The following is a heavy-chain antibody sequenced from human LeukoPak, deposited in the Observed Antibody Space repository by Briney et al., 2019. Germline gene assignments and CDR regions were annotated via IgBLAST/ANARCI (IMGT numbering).Heavy chain of an antibody. V-gene: IGHV3-49*03. Sequence: GGSLRLSCTASGFTFGDYAMSWFRQAPGKGLEWVGFIRSKAYGGTTEYAASVKGRFTISRDNSTDTLYLQMNSLRAEDTAVYYCARDGESAQLWLNYWGQGTLVTVSS. CDR2: IRSKAYGGTT. CDR1: GFTFGDYA. J-gene: IGHJ4*02. CDR3: ARDGESAQLWLNY. D-gene: IGHD5-18*01.